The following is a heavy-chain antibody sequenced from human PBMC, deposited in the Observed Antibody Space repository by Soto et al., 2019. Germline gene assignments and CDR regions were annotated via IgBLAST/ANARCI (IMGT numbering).Heavy chain of an antibody. Sequence: EVQLVESGGGLVQPGGSLRLSCAASGFTLSSYWMSWVRQAPGKGLEWVANIKEDGSEKYYVDSVKGRFTISRDNAKHSLYLQMNSLRAEDTAVYYCARFGIAVAGTSYYYGMDVWGQGTTVTVSS. CDR3: ARFGIAVAGTSYYYGMDV. CDR1: GFTLSSYW. J-gene: IGHJ6*02. V-gene: IGHV3-7*03. CDR2: IKEDGSEK. D-gene: IGHD6-19*01.